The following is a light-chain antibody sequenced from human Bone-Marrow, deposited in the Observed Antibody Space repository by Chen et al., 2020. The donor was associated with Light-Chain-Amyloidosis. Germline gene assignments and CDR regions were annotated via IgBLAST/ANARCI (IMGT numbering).Light chain of an antibody. V-gene: IGLV2-8*01. CDR3: SSYGGSNNLL. CDR2: EVT. J-gene: IGLJ2*01. Sequence: QSALTPPPSASGSPGQSVTLSCAGTSSDVGGYNYVSWYQQHPGKAPKLMIYEVTKRPSGVPDRFSGSKSGNTASLTVSGLQAEDEADYYCSSYGGSNNLLFGGGTKVTVL. CDR1: SSDVGGYNY.